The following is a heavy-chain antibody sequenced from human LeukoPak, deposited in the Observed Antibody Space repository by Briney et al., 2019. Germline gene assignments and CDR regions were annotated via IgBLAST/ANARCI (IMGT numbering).Heavy chain of an antibody. CDR2: IVVGSGNT. CDR3: AAESMPGSTYYYDSSGYYYGWGY. D-gene: IGHD3-22*01. J-gene: IGHJ4*02. V-gene: IGHV1-58*02. CDR1: GYTFTSYY. Sequence: ASVKVSCKASGYTFTSYYMHWVRQARGQRLEWIGWIVVGSGNTNYAQKFQERVTITRDMSTSTAYMELSSLRSEDTAVYYCAAESMPGSTYYYDSSGYYYGWGYWGQGTLVTVSS.